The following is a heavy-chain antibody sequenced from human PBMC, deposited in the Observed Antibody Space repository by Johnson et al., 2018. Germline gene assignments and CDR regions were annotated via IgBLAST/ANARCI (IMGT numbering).Heavy chain of an antibody. D-gene: IGHD2-2*01. V-gene: IGHV1-69*01. Sequence: QVQLGESGAEVKKPGSSVKVSCKASGGTFSSYAISWVRQAPGQGLEWLGGIIPIFGTANYAQKFQGRVTLTADESTSTVYMELSSLRSEDTAVYYWGRVCSSTSCYGGFAFDIWGQGTMVTVSS. CDR3: GRVCSSTSCYGGFAFDI. CDR2: IIPIFGTA. CDR1: GGTFSSYA. J-gene: IGHJ3*02.